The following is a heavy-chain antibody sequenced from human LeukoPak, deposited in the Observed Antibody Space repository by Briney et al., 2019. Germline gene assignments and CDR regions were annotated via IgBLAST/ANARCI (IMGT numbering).Heavy chain of an antibody. V-gene: IGHV1-24*01. Sequence: ASVKVSCKVSGYTLTELSMHWVRQAPGKGLEWMGGFDPEDGETIYAQKFQGRVTMTRDMSTSTAYMEMRSLRSDDTAVYYCARVWEAAFGNWFDPWGQGTLVTVSS. CDR2: FDPEDGET. CDR3: ARVWEAAFGNWFDP. D-gene: IGHD6-13*01. CDR1: GYTLTELS. J-gene: IGHJ5*02.